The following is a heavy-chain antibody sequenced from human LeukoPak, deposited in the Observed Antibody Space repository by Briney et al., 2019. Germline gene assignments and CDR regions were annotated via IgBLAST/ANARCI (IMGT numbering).Heavy chain of an antibody. J-gene: IGHJ5*02. D-gene: IGHD6-13*01. V-gene: IGHV4-61*05. CDR3: ARLGGSSSWYSGWFDP. Sequence: SETLSLTCTVSGGSISNNNYYWGWIRQPPGKGLEWIGYIYYSGSTNYNPSLKSRVTISVDTSKNQFSLKLSSVTAADTAVYYCARLGGSSSWYSGWFDPWGQGTLVTVSS. CDR1: GGSISNNNYY. CDR2: IYYSGST.